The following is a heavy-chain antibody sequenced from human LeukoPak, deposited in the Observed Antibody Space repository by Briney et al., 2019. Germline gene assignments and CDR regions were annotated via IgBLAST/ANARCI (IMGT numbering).Heavy chain of an antibody. CDR2: ISSSSSYI. Sequence: GGSLRLSCAASGVTFSSYSMNWVRQAPGKGLEWVSSISSSSSYIYYADSVKGRFTISRDNAKNSLYLQMNSLRAEDTAVYYCARATRGLLRYFDSYGMDVWGQGTTVTVSS. V-gene: IGHV3-21*01. CDR1: GVTFSSYS. J-gene: IGHJ6*02. D-gene: IGHD3-9*01. CDR3: ARATRGLLRYFDSYGMDV.